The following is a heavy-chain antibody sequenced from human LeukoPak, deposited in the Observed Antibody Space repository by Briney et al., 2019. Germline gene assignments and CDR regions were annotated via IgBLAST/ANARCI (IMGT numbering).Heavy chain of an antibody. CDR1: GFSFGDYG. D-gene: IGHD2/OR15-2a*01. CDR3: ARDGREYSDYGMRV. CDR2: IRRETNGGTT. V-gene: IGHV3-49*04. J-gene: IGHJ6*02. Sequence: PGGSLRLSCTASGFSFGDYGLNWVRQAPGKGLEWVSFIRRETNGGTTEYAASVKGRFSMSRDDSRSIAYLQMNSLKAEDTAVYFCARDGREYSDYGMRVWGQGTTVIVSS.